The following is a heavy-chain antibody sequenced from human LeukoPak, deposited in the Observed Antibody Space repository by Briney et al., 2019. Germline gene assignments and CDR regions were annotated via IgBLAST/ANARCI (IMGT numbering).Heavy chain of an antibody. D-gene: IGHD5-12*01. CDR1: GYSFTNFA. V-gene: IGHV1-18*01. CDR3: ARRGVATIDWYFDL. J-gene: IGHJ2*01. CDR2: ISDYNGNT. Sequence: ASVKVSCKASGYSFTNFAINWVRQAPGQGLEWMGWISDYNGNTNYAQKLQGRVTMTTDTSTSTAYMELRSLRSDDTAVYYCARRGVATIDWYFDLWGRGTLVTVSA.